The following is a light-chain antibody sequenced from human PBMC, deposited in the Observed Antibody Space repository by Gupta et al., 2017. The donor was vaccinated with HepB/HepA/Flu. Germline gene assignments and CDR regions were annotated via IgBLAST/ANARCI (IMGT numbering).Light chain of an antibody. CDR3: QHDHGYRT. CDR1: QSISSW. CDR2: KAS. Sequence: IQMTQSPSTLSASVGDRFTITCRASQSISSWLAWEQQKPGEAPNLMIYKASRVERGVTSSFSGSGEGKEFTLTSSCRQYYDCANYYGQHDHGYRTVGQGTKVEIK. V-gene: IGKV1-5*03. J-gene: IGKJ1*01.